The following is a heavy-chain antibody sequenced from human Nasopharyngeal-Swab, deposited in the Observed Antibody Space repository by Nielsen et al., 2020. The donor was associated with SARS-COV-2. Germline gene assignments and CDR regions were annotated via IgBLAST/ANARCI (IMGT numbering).Heavy chain of an antibody. V-gene: IGHV3-7*01. CDR2: IKQSGSGQ. CDR3: AGGTGWVFNC. D-gene: IGHD2-8*02. J-gene: IGHJ4*02. Sequence: GGSLRLSCAASGFTFSSYWMSWVRQAPGKGLEWVAHIKQSGSGQYYVDSVKGRFTISRDNAKNSLYLQMNSLRAEDTAVYYCAGGTGWVFNCWGQGTLVTVSS. CDR1: GFTFSSYW.